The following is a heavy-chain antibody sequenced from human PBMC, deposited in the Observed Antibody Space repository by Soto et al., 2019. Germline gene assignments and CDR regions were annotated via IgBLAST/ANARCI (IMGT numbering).Heavy chain of an antibody. Sequence: QVQLVQSGAEVKKPGSSVKVSCKASGGTFSSYAISWVRQAPGQGLEWMGGIIPIFGTANYAQKFQGRVTITADESTSTAYMELSSLRADDTAVYYCARGCPHYTPTALPYRDDYYGMDVWGQGSTVTGSS. CDR2: IIPIFGTA. CDR1: GGTFSSYA. D-gene: IGHD4-17*01. V-gene: IGHV1-69*12. CDR3: ARGCPHYTPTALPYRDDYYGMDV. J-gene: IGHJ6*02.